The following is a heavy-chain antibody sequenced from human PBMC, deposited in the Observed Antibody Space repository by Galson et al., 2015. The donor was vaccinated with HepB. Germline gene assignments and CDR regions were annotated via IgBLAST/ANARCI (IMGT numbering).Heavy chain of an antibody. CDR1: GFTFSDHY. Sequence: SLRLSCAASGFTFSDHYMDWVRQTPGEGLEWVGRNRNKGNSYTTAYAASVKGRFTISRDESRNSAYLQMNSLNPEDTAVYYCTMSDSSGYLRKWGQGTLVTVSS. CDR2: NRNKGNSYTT. V-gene: IGHV3-72*01. J-gene: IGHJ4*02. CDR3: TMSDSSGYLRK. D-gene: IGHD3-22*01.